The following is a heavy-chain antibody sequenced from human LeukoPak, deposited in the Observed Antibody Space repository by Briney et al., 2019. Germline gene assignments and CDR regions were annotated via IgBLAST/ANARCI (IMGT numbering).Heavy chain of an antibody. D-gene: IGHD2-2*01. V-gene: IGHV4-4*07. J-gene: IGHJ5*02. CDR3: GSQNCGDTSCSVAWFDP. CDR1: GDSMSGKY. Sequence: SETLSLTCTVSGDSMSGKYWNWIRQPAGKGLEWIGRIYPSGTTNYNPSLESRVTMSIDTSKNQFSLRLTSVTTADTAVYYCGSQNCGDTSCSVAWFDPRGQGALVTVSS. CDR2: IYPSGTT.